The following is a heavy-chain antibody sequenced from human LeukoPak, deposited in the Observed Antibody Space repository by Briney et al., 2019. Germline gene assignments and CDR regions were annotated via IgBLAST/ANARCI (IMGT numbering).Heavy chain of an antibody. CDR2: IKQDGSEK. CDR3: ARTWHYDGSDYFPFDN. J-gene: IGHJ4*02. CDR1: GFTFNTYW. V-gene: IGHV3-7*01. D-gene: IGHD3-22*01. Sequence: PGGSLRLSCAASGFTFNTYWMSWVRQAPGKGLEWVANIKQDGSEKYYVASVEGRFTISRGNAKNSLYLQMNSLRAEDTAVYYCARTWHYDGSDYFPFDNWGQGTLVTVSS.